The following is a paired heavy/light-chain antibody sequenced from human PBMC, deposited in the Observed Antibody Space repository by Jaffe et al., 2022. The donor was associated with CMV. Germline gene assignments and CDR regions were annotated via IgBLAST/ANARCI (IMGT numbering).Light chain of an antibody. CDR1: QSVTSSY. J-gene: IGKJ1*01. Sequence: EILLTQSPGTLSLSPGERATLSCRASQSVTSSYLTWYQQKPGQAPRLLIYGASSRATGIPDRFSGSGSGTDFTLIISRLEPEDFAVYYCQQYGTSPRTWTFGQGTRVEIK. CDR3: QQYGTSPRTWT. V-gene: IGKV3-20*01. CDR2: GAS.
Heavy chain of an antibody. CDR1: GASITTGDW. D-gene: IGHD3-16*01. J-gene: IGHJ6*03. CDR3: ARASLYDYTALYGPVVYYYYMDV. CDR2: IFHSGIT. Sequence: QVQLQESGPGLVQPSGTLSLTCAVSGASITTGDWWSWVRQPPEKGLEWIGEIFHSGITNYNPSLKNRVSISVDKSKNEFSLELSSVTAADSAVYYCARASLYDYTALYGPVVYYYYMDVWGRGTTVTVSS. V-gene: IGHV4-4*02.